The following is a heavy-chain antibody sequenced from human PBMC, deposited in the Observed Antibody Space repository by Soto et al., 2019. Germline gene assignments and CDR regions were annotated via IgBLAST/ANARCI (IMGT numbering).Heavy chain of an antibody. CDR1: GFTFSSYS. D-gene: IGHD5-12*01. J-gene: IGHJ4*02. Sequence: PGGSLRLSCAASGFTFSSYSMNWVRQAPGKGLEWVSSISSSSSYIYYADSVKGRFTISRDNAKNSLYLQMNSLRAEDTAVYYCASDSGYAPYYFDYWGQATLVTVSS. CDR3: ASDSGYAPYYFDY. V-gene: IGHV3-21*01. CDR2: ISSSSSYI.